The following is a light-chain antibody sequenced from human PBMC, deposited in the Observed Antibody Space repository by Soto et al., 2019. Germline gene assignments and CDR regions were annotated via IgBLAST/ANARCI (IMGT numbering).Light chain of an antibody. CDR2: GTS. CDR3: QQYDNWPPWT. J-gene: IGKJ1*01. V-gene: IGKV3D-15*01. CDR1: QSVSSN. Sequence: VMTQSPATLSVSPGERATLSCRASQSVSSNLAWYQQKPGQAPRLLIYGTSTRATGIPARFSGSGSETDFTLTISSLQSEDFAVYYCQQYDNWPPWTFGQGTKVEIK.